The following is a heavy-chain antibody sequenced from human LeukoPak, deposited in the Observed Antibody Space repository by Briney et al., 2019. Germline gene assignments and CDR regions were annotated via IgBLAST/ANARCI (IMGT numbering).Heavy chain of an antibody. CDR3: ARGAGIAAAGTIV. CDR2: ISGSGGST. CDR1: GFTFSSYA. D-gene: IGHD6-13*01. Sequence: PGGSLRLSCAASGFTFSSYAMSWVRQAPGKGLEWVSAISGSGGSTYYADSVKGRFTISRDNAKNSLYLQMNSLRAEDTAVYYCARGAGIAAAGTIVWGQGTLVTVSS. J-gene: IGHJ4*02. V-gene: IGHV3-23*01.